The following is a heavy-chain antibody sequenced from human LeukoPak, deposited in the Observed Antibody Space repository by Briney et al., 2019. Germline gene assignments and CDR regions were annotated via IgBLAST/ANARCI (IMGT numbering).Heavy chain of an antibody. CDR1: GFTFSDSA. Sequence: GGSLRLSCAASGFTFSDSAMTWVRQAPGKGLDWVSLISFSGANTYYADSVKGRFTISRDNSKNTLYLQMNSLRAEDTAVYYCARDYSSTSLLDYYGMDVWGQGTTVTVSS. CDR3: ARDYSSTSLLDYYGMDV. CDR2: ISFSGANT. V-gene: IGHV3-23*01. D-gene: IGHD2-2*01. J-gene: IGHJ6*02.